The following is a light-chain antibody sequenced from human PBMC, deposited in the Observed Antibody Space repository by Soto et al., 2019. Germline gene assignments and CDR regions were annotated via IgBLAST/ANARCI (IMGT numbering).Light chain of an antibody. CDR3: QQSYSTPGGT. J-gene: IGKJ2*01. V-gene: IGKV1-39*01. CDR1: QSISSY. Sequence: DIQMTQSPSSLSASVGDRVTITCRASQSISSYLDWYQQRPGKAPKLLIYAASSLQSGVPSRFSVSGSGTDFTLTISSLQPEDFASYYCQQSYSTPGGTFGQGTKLEIK. CDR2: AAS.